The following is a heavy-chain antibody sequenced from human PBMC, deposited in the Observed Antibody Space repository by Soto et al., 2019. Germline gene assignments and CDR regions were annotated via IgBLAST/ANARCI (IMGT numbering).Heavy chain of an antibody. D-gene: IGHD6-13*01. V-gene: IGHV4-34*01. CDR3: ARVNSRWSWFDP. J-gene: IGHJ5*02. CDR2: INHSGST. CDR1: VGSFSGYD. Sequence: SEALSITSGVYVGSFSGYDWTLTSQPPGKGLEWIGEINHSGSTNYNPSLKSRVTISVDTSKDQFSLKLSSVTAADTAVYFCARVNSRWSWFDPWGQGTLVPVSS.